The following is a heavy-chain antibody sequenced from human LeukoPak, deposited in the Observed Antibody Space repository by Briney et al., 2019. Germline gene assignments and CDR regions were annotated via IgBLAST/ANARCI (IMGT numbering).Heavy chain of an antibody. CDR3: ARGAWSGSYWGKYYFDY. Sequence: SETLSLTCAVYGGSFSGYYWSWIRQPPGKGLEWIGEINRSGSTNYNPSLKSRVTISVDTSKNQFSLKLSSVTAADTAVYYCARGAWSGSYWGKYYFDYWGQGTLVTVSS. V-gene: IGHV4-34*01. J-gene: IGHJ4*02. D-gene: IGHD1-26*01. CDR1: GGSFSGYY. CDR2: INRSGST.